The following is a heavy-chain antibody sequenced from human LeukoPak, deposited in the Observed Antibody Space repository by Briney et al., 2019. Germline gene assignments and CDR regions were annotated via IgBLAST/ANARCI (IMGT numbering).Heavy chain of an antibody. CDR2: INHSGST. CDR3: ARGLAKRSASFWFSPLYY. J-gene: IGHJ4*02. D-gene: IGHD3-10*01. CDR1: GGSFSGYY. Sequence: PSETLSLTCAVYGGSFSGYYWSWIRQPPGKGLEWIGEINHSGSTNYHPSLKSRVTISVDTSKNQFSLKLSSVTAADTAVYYCARGLAKRSASFWFSPLYYWGQGTLVTVSS. V-gene: IGHV4-34*01.